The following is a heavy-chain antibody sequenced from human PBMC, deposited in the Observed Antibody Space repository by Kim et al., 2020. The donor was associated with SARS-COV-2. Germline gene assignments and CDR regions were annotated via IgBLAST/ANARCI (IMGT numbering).Heavy chain of an antibody. Sequence: TSSNEPLRSRVTISVDTSKNQSSLKLSSVTAADTAVYYCARVMVLGWFDPWGQGTLVTVSS. V-gene: IGHV4-39*01. CDR3: ARVMVLGWFDP. CDR2: T. D-gene: IGHD3-10*01. J-gene: IGHJ5*02.